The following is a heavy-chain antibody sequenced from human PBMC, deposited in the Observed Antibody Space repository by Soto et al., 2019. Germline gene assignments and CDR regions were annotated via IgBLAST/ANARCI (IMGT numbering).Heavy chain of an antibody. Sequence: GGSLRLSCAASGFTFSSYAMSWVRQAPGKGLEWVSVISGSGAGTYYADSVKGRFIISRDNSKNTVYLQMNSLRAEDTAVYYCAKFLVVGPPGYGMDVWGQGTTVTVSS. V-gene: IGHV3-23*01. CDR3: AKFLVVGPPGYGMDV. J-gene: IGHJ6*02. CDR1: GFTFSSYA. D-gene: IGHD2-15*01. CDR2: ISGSGAGT.